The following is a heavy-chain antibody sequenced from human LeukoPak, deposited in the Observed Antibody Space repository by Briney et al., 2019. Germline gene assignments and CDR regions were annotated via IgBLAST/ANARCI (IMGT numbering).Heavy chain of an antibody. CDR2: INPNSGGT. J-gene: IGHJ4*02. CDR1: GYTFTGYY. CDR3: AIRVLDYDSSGYLLDY. Sequence: ASVKVSCKDSGYTFTGYYMHWVRQAPGQGLEWMGRINPNSGGTNYAQKFQGRVTMTGDTSISTAYMELSRLTSDDTAVYYCAIRVLDYDSSGYLLDYWGQGTLVTVSS. D-gene: IGHD3-22*01. V-gene: IGHV1-2*02.